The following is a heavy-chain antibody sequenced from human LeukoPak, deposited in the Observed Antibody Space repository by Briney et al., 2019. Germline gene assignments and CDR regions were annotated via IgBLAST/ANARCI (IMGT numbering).Heavy chain of an antibody. CDR3: AKDRYSSLVYYFDY. D-gene: IGHD6-19*01. J-gene: IGHJ4*02. Sequence: GGSLRLSCAASGFTFSSYGMHWVRQAPGKGLEWVAVISYDGSNKYYADSVKGRFTISRDNSKNTLYLQMNSLRAEDTAVYYCAKDRYSSLVYYFDYWGQGTLVTVSS. V-gene: IGHV3-30*18. CDR1: GFTFSSYG. CDR2: ISYDGSNK.